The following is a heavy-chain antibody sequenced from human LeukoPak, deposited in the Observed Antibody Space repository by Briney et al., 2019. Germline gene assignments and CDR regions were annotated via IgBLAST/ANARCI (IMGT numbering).Heavy chain of an antibody. D-gene: IGHD1-26*01. CDR3: ARDAWELLPTYYYYYMDV. J-gene: IGHJ6*03. CDR1: GYTFTGYY. V-gene: IGHV1-2*02. Sequence: ASVKVSCKASGYTFTGYYMRWVRQAPGQGLEWMGWINPNSGGTNYAQKFQGRVTMTRDTSISTAYMELSRLRSDDTAVYYCARDAWELLPTYYYYYMDVWGKGTTVTVSS. CDR2: INPNSGGT.